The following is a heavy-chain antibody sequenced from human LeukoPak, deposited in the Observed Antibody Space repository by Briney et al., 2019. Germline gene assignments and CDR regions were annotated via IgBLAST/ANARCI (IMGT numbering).Heavy chain of an antibody. D-gene: IGHD2-15*01. CDR1: GFTFTSYN. CDR2: ISSSSSVM. Sequence: GGSLRLSCAASGFTFTSYNMNWVRQAPGKGLEWVSYISSSSSVMYYADSVKGRFTISRDNSKNTLYLQMNSLRAEDTAVYYCAKDLGGSCFGYWGQGTLVTVSS. CDR3: AKDLGGSCFGY. V-gene: IGHV3-48*01. J-gene: IGHJ4*02.